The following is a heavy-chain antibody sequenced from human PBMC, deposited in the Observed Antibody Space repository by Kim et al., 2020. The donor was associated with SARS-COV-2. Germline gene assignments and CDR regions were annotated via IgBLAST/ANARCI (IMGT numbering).Heavy chain of an antibody. CDR1: GFTFSSYA. Sequence: GGSLRLSCAASGFTFSSYAMSWVRQAPGKGLEWVSAISGSGGSTYYADSVKGRFTISRDNSKNTLYLQMNSLRAEDTAVYYCSTDIVVVPAANSFWFDPWGQGTLVTVSS. CDR3: STDIVVVPAANSFWFDP. J-gene: IGHJ5*02. D-gene: IGHD2-2*01. CDR2: ISGSGGST. V-gene: IGHV3-23*01.